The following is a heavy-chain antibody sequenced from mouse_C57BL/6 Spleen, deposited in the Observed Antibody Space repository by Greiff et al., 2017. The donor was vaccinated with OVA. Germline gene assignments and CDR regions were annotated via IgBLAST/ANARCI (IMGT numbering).Heavy chain of an antibody. CDR3: ARGAEGYYAMDY. CDR1: GYTFTSYW. J-gene: IGHJ4*01. CDR2: IHPNSGST. Sequence: QVQLQQPGAELVKPGASVKLSCKASGYTFTSYWMHWVKQRPGQGLEWIGMIHPNSGSTNYNEKFKSKATLTVDKSSSTAYMQLSSLTSEDSAVYYCARGAEGYYAMDYWGQGTSVTVSS. V-gene: IGHV1-64*01.